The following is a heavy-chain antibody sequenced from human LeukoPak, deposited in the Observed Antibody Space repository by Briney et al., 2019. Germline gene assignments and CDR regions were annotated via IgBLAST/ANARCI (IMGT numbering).Heavy chain of an antibody. CDR3: TGYNIPYTFEF. CDR2: IIHSGNT. CDR1: GGSISRSNW. Sequence: PSETLSLTCAVSGGSISRSNWWTWVRPSPGKGLEWIGDIIHSGNTNYNPSLRSRLTISLDKSRNQFSLKLSSVTAADTAVYYCTGYNIPYTFEFWGQGTLVTVSS. J-gene: IGHJ4*02. V-gene: IGHV4-4*02. D-gene: IGHD1-14*01.